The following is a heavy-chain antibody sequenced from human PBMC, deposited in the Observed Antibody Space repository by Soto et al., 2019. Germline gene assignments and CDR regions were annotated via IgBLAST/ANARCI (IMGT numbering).Heavy chain of an antibody. CDR1: SYVIESGHY. V-gene: IGHV4-38-2*01. CDR3: ARHSLALRKNNWFDP. Sequence: PSETLSLTCVVSSYVIESGHYWGWVRQPPGKGLEWIGSIFYLGSSYYNPSLKSRVAMSVDTSKNQFSLRLRSVTAADTALYFCARHSLALRKNNWFDPWGQGSMGTVSS. J-gene: IGHJ5*02. CDR2: IFYLGSS. D-gene: IGHD3-3*02.